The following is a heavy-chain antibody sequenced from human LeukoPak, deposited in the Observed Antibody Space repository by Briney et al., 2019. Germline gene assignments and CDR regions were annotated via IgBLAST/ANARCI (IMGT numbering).Heavy chain of an antibody. CDR1: GGSISSYY. J-gene: IGHJ4*02. D-gene: IGHD6-13*01. Sequence: PSETLSLTCTVSGGSISSYYWSWIRQPPGKGLEWLSGINIFNGDTYYADSVKGRFTISRDSSKNTLYLQMNSLRVEDTAVYYCVKTREGSWFLDHWGQGILVTVSS. V-gene: IGHV3-23*01. CDR2: INIFNGDT. CDR3: VKTREGSWFLDH.